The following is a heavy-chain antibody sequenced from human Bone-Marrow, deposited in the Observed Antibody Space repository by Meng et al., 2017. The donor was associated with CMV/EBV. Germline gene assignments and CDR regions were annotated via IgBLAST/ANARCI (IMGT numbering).Heavy chain of an antibody. CDR2: INPSGGST. D-gene: IGHD4-23*01. J-gene: IGHJ6*02. CDR3: ARDYVDYGGNGGMDV. V-gene: IGHV1-46*01. Sequence: AAVKVSCKASGYTFTSYYRHWVRQAPGQGLEWMGIINPSGGSTSYAQKFQGRVTMTRDTSTSTVYMELSSLRSEDTAVYYCARDYVDYGGNGGMDVWGQGTTVTVSS. CDR1: GYTFTSYY.